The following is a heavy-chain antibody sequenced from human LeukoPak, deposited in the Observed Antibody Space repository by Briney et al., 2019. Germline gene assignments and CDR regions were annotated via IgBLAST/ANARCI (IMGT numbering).Heavy chain of an antibody. CDR1: GYTFTDFY. V-gene: IGHV1-46*01. D-gene: IGHD2-2*01. Sequence: ASVKVSCKASGYTFTDFYIHWVRQAPGQGLEWMAKLIPSGGSPSYAQNFQGRVTVTSDTSTGTVHMELSSLRSDDSAVYYCARGAHQHSDSWGQGTLVSVSS. CDR2: LIPSGGSP. CDR3: ARGAHQHSDS. J-gene: IGHJ4*02.